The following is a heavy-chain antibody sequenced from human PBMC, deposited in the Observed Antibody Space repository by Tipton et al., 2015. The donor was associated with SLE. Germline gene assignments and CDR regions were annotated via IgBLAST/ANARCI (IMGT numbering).Heavy chain of an antibody. Sequence: PGLVKPSETLSLTCTVSGGPFNSRDYFWGWIRQPPGKGLEWVATIYHSGSTYSNPSLKSRVTISVDSSKNQLSLRLTSMTAADTAMYSCARGLVTTTNFFDYWGQGILVTVSS. CDR3: ARGLVTTTNFFDY. J-gene: IGHJ4*02. D-gene: IGHD5-12*01. V-gene: IGHV4-39*07. CDR1: GGPFNSRDYF. CDR2: IYHSGST.